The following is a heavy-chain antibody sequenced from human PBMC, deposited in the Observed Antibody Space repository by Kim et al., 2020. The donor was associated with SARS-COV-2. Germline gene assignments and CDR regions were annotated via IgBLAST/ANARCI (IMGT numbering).Heavy chain of an antibody. CDR3: ARIMDCSSTSCYDY. Sequence: QKFRGRVTITRDTTARTAYMEMSSLRSEDTSVYYCARIMDCSSTSCYDYWGQGTLVTVSS. V-gene: IGHV1-3*01. J-gene: IGHJ4*02. D-gene: IGHD2-2*01.